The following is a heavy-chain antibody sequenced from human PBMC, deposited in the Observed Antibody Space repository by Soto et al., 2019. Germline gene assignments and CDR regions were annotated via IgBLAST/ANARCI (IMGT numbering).Heavy chain of an antibody. J-gene: IGHJ5*02. CDR2: IYHSGST. CDR3: ASARPDGARLDP. CDR1: GGSISSGDYY. V-gene: IGHV4-30-4*01. Sequence: QVQLQESGPGLVKPSQTLSLTCTVSGGSISSGDYYWSWIRQPPGKGLEWIGYIYHSGSTYYNPSLKSRVTISVNTSKNQFSLKLSSVTAADTAVYYCASARPDGARLDPWGQGTLVTVSS.